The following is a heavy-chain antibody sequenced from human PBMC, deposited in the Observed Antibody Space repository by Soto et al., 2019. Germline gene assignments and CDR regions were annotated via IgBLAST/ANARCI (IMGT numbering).Heavy chain of an antibody. CDR2: IIPIFGTA. CDR1: GGTFSSYA. D-gene: IGHD6-13*01. CDR3: ARGPVSYSSSWYDTYYYGMDV. V-gene: IGHV1-69*13. J-gene: IGHJ6*02. Sequence: ASVKVSCKASGGTFSSYAISWVRQAPGQGLEWMGGIIPIFGTANYAQKFQGRVTITADESTSTAYMELSSLRSEDTAVYYCARGPVSYSSSWYDTYYYGMDVWGQGTTVTV.